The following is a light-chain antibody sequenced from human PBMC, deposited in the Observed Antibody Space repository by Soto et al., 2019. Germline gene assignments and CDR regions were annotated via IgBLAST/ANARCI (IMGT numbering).Light chain of an antibody. CDR1: QGLSSD. CDR3: QQLNSYPIT. V-gene: IGKV1-9*01. CDR2: AAS. Sequence: DIQLTQSPSFLSASVGDRVTITCRASQGLSSDLACYQQKPGKAPKLLIYAASTLQSGVPSRFSGSGSGTEFTLSISSLQTEDFATYYCQQLNSYPITFGQGTRLEIK. J-gene: IGKJ5*01.